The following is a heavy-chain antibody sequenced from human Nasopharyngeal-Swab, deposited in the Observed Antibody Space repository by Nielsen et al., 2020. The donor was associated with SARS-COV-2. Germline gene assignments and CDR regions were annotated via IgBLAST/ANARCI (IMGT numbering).Heavy chain of an antibody. CDR3: ARHTYHYYYFYMDV. V-gene: IGHV4-59*08. D-gene: IGHD2-21*01. J-gene: IGHJ6*03. CDR2: IYYSTNT. Sequence: WIRQPPGKGLEWIGYIYYSTNTNYNPSRSTSYNPFHKRRVTISVDTSRSQFSQKLSSVTAADSAVYYCARHTYHYYYFYMDVWGRGTTVTVSS.